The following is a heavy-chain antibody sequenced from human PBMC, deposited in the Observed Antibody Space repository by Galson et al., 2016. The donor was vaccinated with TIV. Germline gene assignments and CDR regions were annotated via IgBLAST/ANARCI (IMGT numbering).Heavy chain of an antibody. CDR3: ARHQGYCSGGSCSLDY. V-gene: IGHV1-69*13. J-gene: IGHJ4*02. Sequence: SVKVSCKASGGPFFSSYAISWVRQAPGQGLEWMGRIIPIFGTANYAQKFQGRVTITADESTSTAYMELSSLRSEDTAVYYWARHQGYCSGGSCSLDYWGQGTLVTVSS. CDR1: GGPFFSSYA. D-gene: IGHD2-15*01. CDR2: IIPIFGTA.